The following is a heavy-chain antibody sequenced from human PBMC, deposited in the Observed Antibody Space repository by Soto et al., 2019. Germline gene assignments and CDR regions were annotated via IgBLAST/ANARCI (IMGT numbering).Heavy chain of an antibody. V-gene: IGHV1-69*13. CDR2: ITPIYPTT. D-gene: IGHD5-18*01. Sequence: ASVKVSCKASGGTFYTYTFSWVRQAPGQGLEWMGSITPIYPTTNYAEKFQGRLTVTADGSTNTAYMELNSLTSDDTAVYYCARIPRYSFPTSDDLDSWGQGTLVTVSS. CDR1: GGTFYTYT. CDR3: ARIPRYSFPTSDDLDS. J-gene: IGHJ4*02.